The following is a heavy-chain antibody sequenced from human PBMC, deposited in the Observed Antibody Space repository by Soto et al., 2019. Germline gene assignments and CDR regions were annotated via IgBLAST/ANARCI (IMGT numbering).Heavy chain of an antibody. V-gene: IGHV1-69*13. CDR2: ITPIYPTT. D-gene: IGHD5-18*01. Sequence: ASVKVSCKASGGTFYTYTFSWVRQAPGQGLEWMGSITPIYPTTNYAEKFQGRLTVTADGSTNTAYMELNSLTSDDTAVYYCARIPRYSFPTSDDLDSWGQGTLVTVSS. CDR1: GGTFYTYT. CDR3: ARIPRYSFPTSDDLDS. J-gene: IGHJ4*02.